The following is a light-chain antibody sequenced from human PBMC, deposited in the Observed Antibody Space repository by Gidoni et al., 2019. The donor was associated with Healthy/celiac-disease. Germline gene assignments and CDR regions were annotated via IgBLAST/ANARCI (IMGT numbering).Light chain of an antibody. CDR3: QQANSFPLH. CDR2: AAS. V-gene: IGKV1-12*01. J-gene: IGKJ4*01. CDR1: QGISSW. Sequence: DIQMPQSPSSVSASVGDRVNITCRASQGISSWLVWYQQKPGKAPKLLIYAASSLQSGVPSRFSGSGSGTDFTLTISSLQPEDFATYYCQQANSFPLHFGGGTKVEIK.